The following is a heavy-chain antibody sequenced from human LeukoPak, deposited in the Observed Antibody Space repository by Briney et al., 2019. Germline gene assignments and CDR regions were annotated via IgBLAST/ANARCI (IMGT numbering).Heavy chain of an antibody. J-gene: IGHJ4*02. CDR1: GFTFSSYG. CDR3: AKSGGNVKGY. CDR2: ISGSGGST. D-gene: IGHD4-23*01. V-gene: IGHV3-23*01. Sequence: GGSLRLSCAVSGFTFSSYGMSWVRQAPGKGLEWVSAISGSGGSTYYADSVKGRFTISRDNSKNTLYLQMNNLRAEDTAVYYCAKSGGNVKGYWGQGTLVTVSS.